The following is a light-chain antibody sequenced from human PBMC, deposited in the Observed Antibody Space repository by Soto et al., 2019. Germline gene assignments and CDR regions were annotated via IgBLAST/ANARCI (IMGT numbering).Light chain of an antibody. Sequence: QSALTQPASVSGSPGQSITISCTGTSSDVGAYNYVSWYQHLPVKAPKLIIYDVSNRPSGVSTRFSGSKSGNTASLTISGLQAEDEADYYCSSWTTSSTYVFGTGTKVNVL. CDR2: DVS. V-gene: IGLV2-14*03. CDR1: SSDVGAYNY. J-gene: IGLJ1*01. CDR3: SSWTTSSTYV.